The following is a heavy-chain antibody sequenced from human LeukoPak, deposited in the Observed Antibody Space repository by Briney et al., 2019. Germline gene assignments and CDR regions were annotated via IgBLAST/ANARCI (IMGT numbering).Heavy chain of an antibody. CDR1: GYILRNYD. V-gene: IGHV1-18*01. CDR3: ARVDSGRYYGHDY. CDR2: ISVYNGNT. J-gene: IGHJ4*02. D-gene: IGHD1-26*01. Sequence: ASVKVSCKASGYILRNYDKSWVRQAPGQGLEWMGWISVYNGNTDYPQKFQGRVTMTTDTSTNTAYMDLRSLRSDDTAMYYCARVDSGRYYGHDYWGQGTLVTVTS.